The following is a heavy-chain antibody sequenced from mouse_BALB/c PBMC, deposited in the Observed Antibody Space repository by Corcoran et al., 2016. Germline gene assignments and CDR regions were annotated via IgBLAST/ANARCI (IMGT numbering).Heavy chain of an antibody. V-gene: IGHV14-3*02. Sequence: EVQLHQSWTELVKPGASVKLSCTASGFNSKDTYMHWVKQRPEQGLEWIGRIDPANGNTKYDPKFQGKATITADTSSNTAYLQLSSLTSEDTAVYYCARWDWYFDVCGAATTVTVSS. CDR1: GFNSKDTY. J-gene: IGHJ1*01. CDR2: IDPANGNT. CDR3: ARWDWYFDV.